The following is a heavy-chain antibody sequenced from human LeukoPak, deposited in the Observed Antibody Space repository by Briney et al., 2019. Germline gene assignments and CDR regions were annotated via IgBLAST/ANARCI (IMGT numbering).Heavy chain of an antibody. Sequence: SETLSLNCTVSGASLSSYYWSWIRLPPGKGLEWIGSIYYSGVTNFNPSLKRRVAMSVDTSRNLISLKVSSVAAADTAVYYCARREGSHFSVDIWGQGTTVTVSS. CDR3: ARREGSHFSVDI. D-gene: IGHD2/OR15-2a*01. CDR2: IYYSGVT. J-gene: IGHJ6*02. CDR1: GASLSSYY. V-gene: IGHV4-59*08.